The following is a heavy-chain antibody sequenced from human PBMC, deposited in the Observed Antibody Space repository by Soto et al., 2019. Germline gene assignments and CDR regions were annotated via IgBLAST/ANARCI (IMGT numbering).Heavy chain of an antibody. CDR1: GGSISSGGYY. D-gene: IGHD2-15*01. CDR2: IYYSGST. J-gene: IGHJ6*03. CDR3: ARTCSGGSCYYRDYYYYMDV. V-gene: IGHV4-30-4*01. Sequence: SLTCAVSGGSISSGGYYWSWIRQPPGKGLEWIGYIYYSGSTYYNPSLKSRVTISVDTSKNQFSLKLSSVTAADTAVYYCARTCSGGSCYYRDYYYYMDVWGKGTTVTVSS.